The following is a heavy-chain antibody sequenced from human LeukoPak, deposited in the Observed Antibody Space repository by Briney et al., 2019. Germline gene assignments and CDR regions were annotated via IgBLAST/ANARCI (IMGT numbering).Heavy chain of an antibody. CDR1: GLIFSGFW. CDR3: ARDFAYKKFDY. V-gene: IGHV3-7*03. Sequence: GGSLRLSCAASGLIFSGFWMNWVRQAPGKGLEWVATINPDGNKKGVADSVRGRFTISRDDAENSLYLQMNSLRAEDTAVYYCARDFAYKKFDYWGQGTLVTVSS. D-gene: IGHD2-21*01. CDR2: INPDGNKK. J-gene: IGHJ4*02.